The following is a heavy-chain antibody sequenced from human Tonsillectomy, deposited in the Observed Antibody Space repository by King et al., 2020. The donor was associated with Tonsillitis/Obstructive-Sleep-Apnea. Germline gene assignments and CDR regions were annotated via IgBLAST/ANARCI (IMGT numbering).Heavy chain of an antibody. J-gene: IGHJ4*02. CDR1: GFTLSDYA. D-gene: IGHD6-6*01. CDR2: MSYDGSTK. V-gene: IGHV3-30*04. Sequence: VQLVESGGGVVQPGRSLRLSCAASGFTLSDYAMHWVRQAPGKGLQWVAVMSYDGSTKYYADSVKGRFTIASENSKNTRDLQMNSLRGEETAVYYCAKSRGSSSGFDFFFDYWGQGTLVTVSS. CDR3: AKSRGSSSGFDFFFDY.